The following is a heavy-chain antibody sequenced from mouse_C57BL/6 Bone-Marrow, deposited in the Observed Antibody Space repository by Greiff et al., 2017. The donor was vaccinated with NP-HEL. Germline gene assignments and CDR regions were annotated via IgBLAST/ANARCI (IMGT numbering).Heavy chain of an antibody. CDR3: TLIYDGYYPWFAY. J-gene: IGHJ3*01. D-gene: IGHD2-3*01. Sequence: EVKLMESGAELVRPGASVKLSCTASGFNIKDDYMHWVKQRPEQGLEWIGWIDPENGDTEYASKFQGKATITADTSSNTAYLQLSSLTSEDTAVYYCTLIYDGYYPWFAYWGQGTLVTVSA. CDR1: GFNIKDDY. CDR2: IDPENGDT. V-gene: IGHV14-4*01.